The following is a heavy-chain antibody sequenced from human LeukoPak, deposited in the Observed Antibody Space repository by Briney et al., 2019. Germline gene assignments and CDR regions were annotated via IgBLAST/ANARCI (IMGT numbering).Heavy chain of an antibody. J-gene: IGHJ3*01. D-gene: IGHD4-23*01. V-gene: IGHV4-59*08. CDR2: IYYSGSN. CDR1: GGSISSYY. CDR3: ARPSLDYGGIDAFDF. Sequence: PSENLSRTCTGSGGSISSYYWSWMRQPPGKELEGMGFIYYSGSNNYNPSLKSRVTISVDTSKNQFSLKLSSVTAADTAVYYCARPSLDYGGIDAFDFWGQGTLVTVSS.